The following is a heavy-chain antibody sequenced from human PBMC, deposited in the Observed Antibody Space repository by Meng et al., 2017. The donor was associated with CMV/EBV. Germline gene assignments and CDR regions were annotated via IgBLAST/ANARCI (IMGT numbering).Heavy chain of an antibody. CDR2: IYSGGST. Sequence: ETLSLTCAASGFTFSSYEMNWVRQAPGKGLEWVSVIYSGGSTYYADSVKGRFTISRDNSKNTLYLQMNSLRAEDTAVYYCARPSEGYYYGMDVWGQGTTVTVSS. V-gene: IGHV3-53*01. CDR1: GFTFSSYE. CDR3: ARPSEGYYYGMDV. J-gene: IGHJ6*02. D-gene: IGHD2-2*01.